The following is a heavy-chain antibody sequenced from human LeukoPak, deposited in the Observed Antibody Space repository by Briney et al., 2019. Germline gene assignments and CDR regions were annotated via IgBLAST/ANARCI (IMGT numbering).Heavy chain of an antibody. CDR2: ISCDGSNK. J-gene: IGHJ4*02. CDR3: AKDLPPIDY. Sequence: GRSLRLSCAASGFTFSSYGMHWVRQAPGKGLEWVAVISCDGSNKYYADSVKGRFTISRDNSKNTLYLQMNSLRAEDTAVYYCAKDLPPIDYWGQGTLVTVSS. CDR1: GFTFSSYG. V-gene: IGHV3-30*18.